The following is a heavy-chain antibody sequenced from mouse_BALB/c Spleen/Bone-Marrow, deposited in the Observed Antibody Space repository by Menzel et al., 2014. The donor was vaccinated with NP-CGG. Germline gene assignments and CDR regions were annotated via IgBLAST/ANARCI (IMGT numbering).Heavy chain of an antibody. CDR3: ARGGHDVSLDY. CDR2: IDTSDSYT. V-gene: IGHV1-69*01. CDR1: GYTFTDNW. J-gene: IGHJ4*01. Sequence: QVQLQQPGAELGMPGASVKMSCKASGYTFTDNWIYWVKQRPGQGLEWIGAIDTSDSYTNYNQKFMGKASLTVDASSSTAYMQVSSLTSDDSAVYYCARGGHDVSLDYWGQGTSVTVSS. D-gene: IGHD2-3*01.